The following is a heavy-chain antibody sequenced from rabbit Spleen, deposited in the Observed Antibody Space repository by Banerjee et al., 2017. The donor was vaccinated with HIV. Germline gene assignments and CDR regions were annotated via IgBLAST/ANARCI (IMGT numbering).Heavy chain of an antibody. CDR3: ARGYSL. CDR2: IYAGSTDTT. J-gene: IGHJ4*01. D-gene: IGHD4-1*01. CDR1: GFSFSSSYW. V-gene: IGHV1S45*01. Sequence: QEQLEESGGDLVKPGTSLTLTCTASGFSFSSSYWTCWVRQAPGKGLEWIACIYAGSTDTTYYASWAKGRFTISRPSSTTVTLQMTSLTAADTATYFCARGYSLWGPGTLVTVS.